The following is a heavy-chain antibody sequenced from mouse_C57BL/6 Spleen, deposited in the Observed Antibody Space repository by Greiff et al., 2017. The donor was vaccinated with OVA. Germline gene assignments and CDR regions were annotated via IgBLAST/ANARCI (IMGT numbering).Heavy chain of an antibody. Sequence: QVQLQQPGAELVKPGASVKLSCKASGYTFTSSWMHWVKQRPGQGLEWIGMIHPNSGSTNYNEKFKSKATLTVDKSSSTAYMQLSSLTSEDSAVYYCARSGIYYDYHGAWFAYWGQGTLVTVSA. CDR2: IHPNSGST. CDR3: ARSGIYYDYHGAWFAY. V-gene: IGHV1-64*01. D-gene: IGHD2-4*01. J-gene: IGHJ3*01. CDR1: GYTFTSSW.